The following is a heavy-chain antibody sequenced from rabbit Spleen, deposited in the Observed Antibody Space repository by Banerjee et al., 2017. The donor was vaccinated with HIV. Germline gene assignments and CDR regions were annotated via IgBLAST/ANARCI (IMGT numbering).Heavy chain of an antibody. D-gene: IGHD4-1*01. J-gene: IGHJ3*01. CDR3: ARAIVPWLGLTRLDL. V-gene: IGHV1S47*01. CDR2: IDLVFGST. CDR1: GFDFSVYG. Sequence: QEQLVESGGGLVQPGGSLKLSCKASGFDFSVYGVSWVRQAPGKGLEWIGYIDLVFGSTYYASWVNGRFTISSHNAQNTLFLQLNSLTAADTATYFCARAIVPWLGLTRLDLWGPGTLVTVS.